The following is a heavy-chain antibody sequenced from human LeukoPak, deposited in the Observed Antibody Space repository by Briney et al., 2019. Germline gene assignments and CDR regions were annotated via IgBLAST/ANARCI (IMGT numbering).Heavy chain of an antibody. CDR2: ISAYNGNT. CDR1: GYTFINYG. J-gene: IGHJ4*02. Sequence: ASVKVSCKASGYTFINYGISWVRQAPGQGLEWMGWISAYNGNTNYAQKFQGRVTLTTDTSTNTAYMQMTSLRSDDSATYYCARDQDFWSGYSNLFDYWGQGNLGTVSS. V-gene: IGHV1-18*01. CDR3: ARDQDFWSGYSNLFDY. D-gene: IGHD3-3*01.